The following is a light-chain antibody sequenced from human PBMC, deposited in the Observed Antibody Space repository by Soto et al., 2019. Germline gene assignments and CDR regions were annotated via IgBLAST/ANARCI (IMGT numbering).Light chain of an antibody. CDR1: SGSIASNY. J-gene: IGLJ3*02. Sequence: NFMLTQPHSESESPGKTVTISCTRSSGSIASNYVQWYQQRPGSAPTTVIYENKQRPSGVPDRFSGSIDSSSNSASLTISGLKTEDEADYYCQSYDSSIWVFGGGTKLTVL. CDR3: QSYDSSIWV. CDR2: ENK. V-gene: IGLV6-57*03.